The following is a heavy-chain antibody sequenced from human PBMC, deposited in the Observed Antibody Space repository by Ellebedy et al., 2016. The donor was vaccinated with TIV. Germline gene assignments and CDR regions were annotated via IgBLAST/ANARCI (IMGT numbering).Heavy chain of an antibody. CDR2: IYYSGST. CDR1: GGSISSYY. Sequence: SETLSLTCTVSGGSISSYYWSWIQQPPGKGLEWIGYIYYSGSTNYSPSLKSRVTISVDTSKNQFSLKLSSVTAADTAVYYCARTDYSSSSDYWGQGTLVTVSS. V-gene: IGHV4-59*01. D-gene: IGHD6-6*01. CDR3: ARTDYSSSSDY. J-gene: IGHJ4*02.